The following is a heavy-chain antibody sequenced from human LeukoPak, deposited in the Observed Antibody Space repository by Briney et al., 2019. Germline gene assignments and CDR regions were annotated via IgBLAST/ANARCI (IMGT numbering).Heavy chain of an antibody. CDR2: INHNGNVN. V-gene: IGHV3-7*03. Sequence: GGSLRLSCAASGFTFSSYWMNWARQAPGKGLEWVASINHNGNVNYYVDSVKGRFTISRDNAKNSLYLQMNSLRAEDAAVYYCAKDEWYYDFWSGLEWGQGTLVTVSS. CDR1: GFTFSSYW. CDR3: AKDEWYYDFWSGLE. D-gene: IGHD3-3*01. J-gene: IGHJ4*02.